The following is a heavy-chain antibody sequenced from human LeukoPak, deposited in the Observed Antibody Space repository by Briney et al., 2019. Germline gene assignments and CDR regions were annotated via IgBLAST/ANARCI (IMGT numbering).Heavy chain of an antibody. CDR3: ARGHCSSTSCYEQWRSYNWFDP. Sequence: GGSLRLSCAASGFTFSGHNMNWVRQAPGKGLEWISFVSISSGTIYYADSVNGRFRISRDNAKSSLDLEMNSLRAEDTAVYYCARGHCSSTSCYEQWRSYNWFDPWGQGTLVTVSS. D-gene: IGHD2-2*01. V-gene: IGHV3-48*04. CDR2: VSISSGTI. J-gene: IGHJ5*02. CDR1: GFTFSGHN.